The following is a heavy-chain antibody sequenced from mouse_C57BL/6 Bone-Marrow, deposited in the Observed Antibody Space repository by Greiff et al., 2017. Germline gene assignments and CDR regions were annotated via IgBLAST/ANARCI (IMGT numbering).Heavy chain of an antibody. J-gene: IGHJ4*01. CDR3: AQGGSGGAMDY. CDR2: LDPNSGGT. Sequence: QVHVKQPGAELVKPGASVKLSCKASGYTFTSYWMPWVKQRPGRGLAWIGRLDPNSGGTKYNEKFKSKATLTVDKPASTAYMQLSSLTSEDSAVDYCAQGGSGGAMDYWGQGTSVTVSS. V-gene: IGHV1-72*01. CDR1: GYTFTSYW.